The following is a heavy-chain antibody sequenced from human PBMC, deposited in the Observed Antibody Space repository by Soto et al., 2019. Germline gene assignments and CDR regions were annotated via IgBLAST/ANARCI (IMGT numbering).Heavy chain of an antibody. CDR2: ISGGGGRI. D-gene: IGHD1-1*01. J-gene: IGHJ5*01. V-gene: IGHV3-23*01. Sequence: EVRLLESGGGLVQPGGSLRLSCAASRFTFRLYAMSWVRQAPGKGLEWVSGISGGGGRIYYADSVKGRFIISRDNSKDTLSLQMNSLKAEDTAVYYCAKNMWGDWNDADPDLWFASWGQGTLVTVSS. CDR1: RFTFRLYA. CDR3: AKNMWGDWNDADPDLWFAS.